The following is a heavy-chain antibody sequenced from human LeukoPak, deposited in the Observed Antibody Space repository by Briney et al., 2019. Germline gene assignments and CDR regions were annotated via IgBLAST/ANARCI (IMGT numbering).Heavy chain of an antibody. CDR2: IKQDGSEK. V-gene: IGHV3-7*01. J-gene: IGHJ4*02. Sequence: QAGGSLRLSCAASGFTLSTYWMTWVRQAPGKGLEWVANIKQDGSEKYYVDSVKGRFTISRDNAKKLLYLQMNSLRVKDTAVYYCARDRGSSGRLGRFDNWGQGTLVTVSP. CDR1: GFTLSTYW. D-gene: IGHD6-19*01. CDR3: ARDRGSSGRLGRFDN.